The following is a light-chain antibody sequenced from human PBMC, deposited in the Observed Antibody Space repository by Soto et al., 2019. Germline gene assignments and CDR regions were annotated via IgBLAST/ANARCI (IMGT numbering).Light chain of an antibody. CDR3: GTWDSRLAAWV. CDR2: DNN. CDR1: NSNIGSSY. V-gene: IGLV1-51*01. Sequence: QSVLTQPPSMSAAPGQKVTISCSGNNSNIGSSYVSWYQQLPGTAPQVLIYDNNKRPSGIPDRFSGSKSGTSATLGITGVQTGDEADYYCGTWDSRLAAWVFGGGTKLTVL. J-gene: IGLJ3*02.